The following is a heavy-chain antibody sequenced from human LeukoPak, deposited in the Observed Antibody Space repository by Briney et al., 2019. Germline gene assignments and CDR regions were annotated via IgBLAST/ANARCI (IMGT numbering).Heavy chain of an antibody. CDR3: ARDRGLWFGELSDAFDI. D-gene: IGHD3-10*01. J-gene: IGHJ3*02. CDR2: ISAYNGNT. CDR1: GYTFTSYG. Sequence: ASVKVSCTASGYTFTSYGISWVRQAPGQGLEWMGWISAYNGNTSYAQKLQGRVTMTTDTSTSTAYMELRSLRSDDTAVYYCARDRGLWFGELSDAFDIWGQGTVVTVSS. V-gene: IGHV1-18*01.